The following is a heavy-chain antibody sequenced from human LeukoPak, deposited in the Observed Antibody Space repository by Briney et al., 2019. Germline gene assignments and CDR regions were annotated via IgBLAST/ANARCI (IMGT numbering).Heavy chain of an antibody. V-gene: IGHV3-48*01. CDR3: ARLGYDSSGYYLFDY. CDR1: GFTFNTYG. J-gene: IGHJ4*02. Sequence: PGGSLRLSCAASGFTFNTYGMNWVRQAPGKGLEWLSFISSSSSTIYYADSVKGRFTISRDNAKNSLYLQMNSLRAEDTAVYYCARLGYDSSGYYLFDYWGQGTLVTVSS. CDR2: ISSSSSTI. D-gene: IGHD3-22*01.